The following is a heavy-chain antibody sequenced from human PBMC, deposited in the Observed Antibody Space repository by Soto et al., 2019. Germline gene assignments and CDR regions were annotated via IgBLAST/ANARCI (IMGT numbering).Heavy chain of an antibody. V-gene: IGHV3-21*01. CDR1: GFIFSDYT. J-gene: IGHJ4*02. CDR2: ISGSRGCI. D-gene: IGHD1-26*01. Sequence: PGWSLRLSCAASGFIFSDYTINWVRHAPWKGREWVSSISGSRGCIYYGDSVKGRFTISRDNAKNSLVLQMNNLRAEDTAVYYCARDWDAGLDYCGPGTLVTVSS. CDR3: ARDWDAGLDY.